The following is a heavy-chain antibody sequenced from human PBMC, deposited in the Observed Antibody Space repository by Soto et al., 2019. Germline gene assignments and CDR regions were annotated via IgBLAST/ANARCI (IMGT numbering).Heavy chain of an antibody. CDR3: ARRTTYDFWSGFPPSYYYGMDV. Sequence: SVKVSCKASGGTFSSYAISWVRQAPGQGLEWMGGIIPIFGTANYAQKFQGRVTITADESTSTAYMELSSLRSEDTAVYYCARRTTYDFWSGFPPSYYYGMDVWGQGTTVTVSS. CDR1: GGTFSSYA. D-gene: IGHD3-3*01. CDR2: IIPIFGTA. J-gene: IGHJ6*02. V-gene: IGHV1-69*13.